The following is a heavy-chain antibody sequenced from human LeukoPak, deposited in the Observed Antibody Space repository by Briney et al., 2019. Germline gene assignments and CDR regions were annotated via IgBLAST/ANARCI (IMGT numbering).Heavy chain of an antibody. CDR3: ARDPLGGSRFKRIWYGEGGKFYYGMDV. V-gene: IGHV3-33*01. D-gene: IGHD3-10*01. CDR2: IWYDGSNE. Sequence: GGSLRLSCAASGFTFSSYGMHWVRQAPGKGLEWVAVIWYDGSNENYADSVKGRFTISRDNSKKTVYMQMNSLRAEDTAVYYCARDPLGGSRFKRIWYGEGGKFYYGMDVWGQGTTVTVSS. J-gene: IGHJ6*02. CDR1: GFTFSSYG.